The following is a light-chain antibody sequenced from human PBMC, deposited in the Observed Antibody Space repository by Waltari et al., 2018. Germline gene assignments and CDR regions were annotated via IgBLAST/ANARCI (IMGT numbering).Light chain of an antibody. V-gene: IGKV1-5*03. CDR2: RTS. CDR1: QSIGRW. Sequence: DIQMTQSPSTLSASVGDRVTITCRASQSIGRWLAWYQHKPGTAPKLLIYRTSSLESGVASRFSGSGSGTDFTLTISSLQPDDFATYYCQQYNSPPWTFGQGTKVEIK. J-gene: IGKJ1*01. CDR3: QQYNSPPWT.